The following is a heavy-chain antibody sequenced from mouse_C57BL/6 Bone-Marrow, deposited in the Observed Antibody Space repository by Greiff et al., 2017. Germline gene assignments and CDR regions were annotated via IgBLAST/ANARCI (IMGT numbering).Heavy chain of an antibody. CDR2: IHPNSGST. D-gene: IGHD2-4*01. Sequence: QVQLQQPGAELVKPGASVKLSCKASGYTFTSYWMHWVKQRPGQGLAWIGMIHPNSGSTNYNEKFKSKATLTVDKSSSTAYMQLSSLTSEDSAVYYCASHYDYATWFAYWSQGTLVTVSA. CDR3: ASHYDYATWFAY. CDR1: GYTFTSYW. V-gene: IGHV1-64*01. J-gene: IGHJ3*01.